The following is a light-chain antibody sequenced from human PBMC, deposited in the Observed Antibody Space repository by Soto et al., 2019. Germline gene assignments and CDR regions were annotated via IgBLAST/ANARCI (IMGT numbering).Light chain of an antibody. CDR3: QQYYSSWT. J-gene: IGKJ1*01. CDR1: QSISNTF. Sequence: EIVLTQSPGTLSLSPGEGATLSCRASQSISNTFLAWYQQRPGQAPRILIYGASRRATGIPDRFSGSRSGTDFTLTISRLEPEDFALYYCQQYYSSWTFGQGTKVEMK. V-gene: IGKV3-20*01. CDR2: GAS.